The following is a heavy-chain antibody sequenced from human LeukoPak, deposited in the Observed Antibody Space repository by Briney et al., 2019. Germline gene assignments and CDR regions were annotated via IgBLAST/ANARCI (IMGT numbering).Heavy chain of an antibody. D-gene: IGHD1-26*01. J-gene: IGHJ4*02. CDR3: TRESGAFSPFGF. CDR2: VHLNGAT. Sequence: SGTLSHTCAVSGGSILSTNWWSWVRQPPGKGLEWIGEVHLNGATDYNPSVEGRVTMSIDKSKNHLSLEVISVTAADTAMYYCTRESGAFSPFGFWGQGTLVTVSS. CDR1: GGSILSTNW. V-gene: IGHV4-4*02.